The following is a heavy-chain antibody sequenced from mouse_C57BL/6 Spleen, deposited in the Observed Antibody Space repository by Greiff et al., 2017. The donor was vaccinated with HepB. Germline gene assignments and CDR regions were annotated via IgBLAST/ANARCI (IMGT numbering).Heavy chain of an antibody. Sequence: EVKLMESGGGLVQPGGSMKLSCVASGFTFSNYWMNWVRQSPEKGLEWVAQIRLKSDNYATHYAESVKGRFTISRDDSKSSVYLQMNNLRAEDTGIYYCTAYPWFAYWGQGTLVTVSA. CDR1: GFTFSNYW. V-gene: IGHV6-3*01. CDR2: IRLKSDNYAT. D-gene: IGHD6-5*01. J-gene: IGHJ3*01. CDR3: TAYPWFAY.